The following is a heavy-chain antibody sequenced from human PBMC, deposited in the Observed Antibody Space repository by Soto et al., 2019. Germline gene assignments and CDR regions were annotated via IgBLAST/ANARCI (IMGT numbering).Heavy chain of an antibody. CDR1: GYTFSGYY. J-gene: IGHJ6*02. CDR2: ISPNSGDT. D-gene: IGHD2-2*01. CDR3: ARDLNIVVEPGDMGAGPGRYHYFGMDV. V-gene: IGHV1-2*04. Sequence: ASVKVSCKASGYTFSGYYMHWVRQAPGQGLEWMGWISPNSGDTKYAQKFQGWVTMTRDTSISTAYMELSRLSEDDTAVYYCARDLNIVVEPGDMGAGPGRYHYFGMDVWGQGTTVTVSS.